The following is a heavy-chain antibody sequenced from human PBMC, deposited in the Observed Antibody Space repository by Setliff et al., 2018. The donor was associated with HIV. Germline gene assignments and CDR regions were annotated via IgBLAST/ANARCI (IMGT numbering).Heavy chain of an antibody. CDR1: GGSISNLY. CDR2: IYTSGST. Sequence: SETLSLTCTVSGGSISNLYWSWVRQPPGKGLEWIGYIYTSGSTNYNPSLRSRVTISIDTSKNQFSLRLTSVTAADTAVYYCARRDGYSYGFYFDYWGQGTLVTVSS. CDR3: ARRDGYSYGFYFDY. V-gene: IGHV4-4*09. J-gene: IGHJ4*02. D-gene: IGHD5-18*01.